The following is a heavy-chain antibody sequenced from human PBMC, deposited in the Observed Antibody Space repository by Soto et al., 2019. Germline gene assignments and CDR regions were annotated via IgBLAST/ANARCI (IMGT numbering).Heavy chain of an antibody. D-gene: IGHD6-19*01. CDR1: GFTFNTYG. CDR3: AKAIAVAGTGNFDH. J-gene: IGHJ4*01. V-gene: IGHV3-30*18. CDR2: VSRDGSQT. Sequence: GGSLRLSCTASGFTFNTYGMHWVRQAPGKGLEWVTLVSRDGSQTYYADSVKGRFTISRDNSKRSLYLQMNSLRPDDTAVYYCAKAIAVAGTGNFDHWGHGTLVTVSS.